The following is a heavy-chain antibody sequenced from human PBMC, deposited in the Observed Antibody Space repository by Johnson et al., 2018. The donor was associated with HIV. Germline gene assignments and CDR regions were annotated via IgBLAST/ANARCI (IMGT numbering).Heavy chain of an antibody. D-gene: IGHD2-21*01. CDR2: ISYDGSNK. Sequence: QVQLMESGGGVVQPGRSLRLSCAASGFTFSSYAMHWVRQAPGKGLEWVAVISYDGSNKYYADSVKGRFTISRDNSKNTLYLQMNSLRAEDTAAYYCARGGGCGGDCYSGYDAFDIWGQGTMVTVSS. CDR1: GFTFSSYA. J-gene: IGHJ3*02. V-gene: IGHV3-30*04. CDR3: ARGGGCGGDCYSGYDAFDI.